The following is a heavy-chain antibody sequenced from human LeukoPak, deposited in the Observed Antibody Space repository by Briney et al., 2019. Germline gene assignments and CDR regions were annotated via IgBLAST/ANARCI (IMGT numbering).Heavy chain of an antibody. CDR1: GGSIRSYY. CDR2: FYYGGST. D-gene: IGHD6-19*01. J-gene: IGHJ4*02. Sequence: PSETLSLTCTVPGGSIRSYYWSWLRQPPGKGLEWIGYFYYGGSTNYNPSLNSRVTISADTSKNRFSLKLSSVTAADTAVYYCARRRYGSGQIDCWGQGTLVTVSS. CDR3: ARRRYGSGQIDC. V-gene: IGHV4-59*08.